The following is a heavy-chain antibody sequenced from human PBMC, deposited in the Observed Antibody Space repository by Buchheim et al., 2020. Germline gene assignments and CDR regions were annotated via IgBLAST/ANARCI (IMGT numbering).Heavy chain of an antibody. CDR3: GRGLSGSQDY. V-gene: IGHV3-74*01. CDR1: GFTFSTYW. Sequence: EVQLEESGGGLVQPGGSLRLSCAASGFTFSTYWMHWVRQVPGKGLVWVSRTNEDGSITDYADSVKGRFPISRDNAENTLYLHMNSLRVEDTAMYYCGRGLSGSQDYWGQGTL. J-gene: IGHJ4*02. CDR2: TNEDGSIT. D-gene: IGHD1-26*01.